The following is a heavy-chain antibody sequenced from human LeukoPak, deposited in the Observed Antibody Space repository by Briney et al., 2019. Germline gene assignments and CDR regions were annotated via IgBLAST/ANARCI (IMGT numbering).Heavy chain of an antibody. CDR1: GYTFTSHD. CDR2: MSPNSGDT. CDR3: AKFNYGFWSDNKRGELDY. Sequence: GASVKVSCKASGYTFTSHDINWVRQATGQGLEWMGWMSPNSGDTGYAQKFQGRVTMTTDTSTSTAYMELRSLRSDDTAVYYCAKFNYGFWSDNKRGELDYWGQGTLVTVSS. J-gene: IGHJ4*02. V-gene: IGHV1-8*01. D-gene: IGHD3-3*01.